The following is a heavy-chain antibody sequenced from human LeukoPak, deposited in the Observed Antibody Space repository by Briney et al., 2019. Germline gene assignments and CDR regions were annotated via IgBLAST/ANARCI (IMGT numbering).Heavy chain of an antibody. J-gene: IGHJ4*02. V-gene: IGHV4-59*01. Sequence: PSETLSLTCTVSGGSISTYYWSWIRQPPGKGLEWIGYIYYSGSTNYNPSLKSRVTVSVDTSKNQFSLKLSSVTAADTAVYYCARERGYGYGDYWGPGTLVTVSS. CDR3: ARERGYGYGDY. CDR2: IYYSGST. D-gene: IGHD5-18*01. CDR1: GGSISTYY.